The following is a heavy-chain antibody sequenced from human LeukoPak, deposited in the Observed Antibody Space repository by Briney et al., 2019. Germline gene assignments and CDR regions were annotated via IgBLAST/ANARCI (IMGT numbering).Heavy chain of an antibody. Sequence: GGALRLSCAASGFIFSSYGMHWVRQAPGKGLEWGSDISYDGTNKYYADSVKGRFTRSRDNCKSTLYLQMNSLRGEDTADYSCAKSTIAAVGKDYYYAMDAWGQGTTVTVSS. CDR3: AKSTIAAVGKDYYYAMDA. CDR2: ISYDGTNK. D-gene: IGHD6-13*01. V-gene: IGHV3-30*18. J-gene: IGHJ6*02. CDR1: GFIFSSYG.